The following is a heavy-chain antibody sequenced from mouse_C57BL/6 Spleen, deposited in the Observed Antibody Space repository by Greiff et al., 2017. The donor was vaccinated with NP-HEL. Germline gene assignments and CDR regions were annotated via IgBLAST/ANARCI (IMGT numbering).Heavy chain of an antibody. CDR2: ISSGSSTI. CDR3: ARDYYSNYDYFDY. V-gene: IGHV5-17*01. D-gene: IGHD2-5*01. Sequence: EVQVVESGGGLVKPGGSLKLSCAASGFTFSDYGMHWVRQAPEKGLEWVAYISSGSSTIYYADTVKGRFTISRDNAKNTLFLQMTSLRSEDTAMYYCARDYYSNYDYFDYWGQGTTLTVSS. J-gene: IGHJ2*01. CDR1: GFTFSDYG.